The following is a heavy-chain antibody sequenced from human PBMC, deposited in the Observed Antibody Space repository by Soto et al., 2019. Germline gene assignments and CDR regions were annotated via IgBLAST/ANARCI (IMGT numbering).Heavy chain of an antibody. CDR1: GFTFSSYA. Sequence: QVQLVESGGGVVQPGRSLRLSCAASGFTFSSYAMHWVRQAPGKGLEWVAVISYDGSNKYYADSVKGRFTISRDNSKNTLYLQMNSLRAEDTAVYYCARGLRWAVAGTYGAFDYWGQGTLVTVSS. V-gene: IGHV3-30-3*01. J-gene: IGHJ4*02. CDR3: ARGLRWAVAGTYGAFDY. D-gene: IGHD6-19*01. CDR2: ISYDGSNK.